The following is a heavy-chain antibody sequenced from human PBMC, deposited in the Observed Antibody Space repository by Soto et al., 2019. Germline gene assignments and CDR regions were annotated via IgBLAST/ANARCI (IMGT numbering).Heavy chain of an antibody. CDR2: ISAYNGNT. CDR1: GHTVTSDG. V-gene: IGHV1-18*01. J-gene: IGHJ4*02. Sequence: ASGKGSCKASGHTVTSDGISWVRQARGQGLEWMGWISAYNGNTNYAQKLQGRVTMTTDTSTSTAYMELRSPRSDATAVYYCARRRYYYDRSGYFEFDYWGQGTLVTVSS. CDR3: ARRRYYYDRSGYFEFDY. D-gene: IGHD3-22*01.